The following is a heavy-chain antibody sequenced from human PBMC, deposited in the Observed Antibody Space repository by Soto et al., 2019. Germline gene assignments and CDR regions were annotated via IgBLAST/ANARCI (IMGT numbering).Heavy chain of an antibody. CDR1: GGSISSGGYS. D-gene: IGHD3-10*01. V-gene: IGHV4-30-2*01. Sequence: SETLSLTCAVSGGSISSGGYSWSWIRQPPGKGLEWIGYIYHSGSTYYNPSLKSRVTISVDRSKNQFSLKLSSVTAADTAVYYCARGDYGSANWFDPWGQGTLVTVSS. J-gene: IGHJ5*02. CDR3: ARGDYGSANWFDP. CDR2: IYHSGST.